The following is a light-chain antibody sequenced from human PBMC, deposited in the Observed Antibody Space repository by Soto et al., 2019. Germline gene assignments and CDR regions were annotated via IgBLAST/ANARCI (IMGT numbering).Light chain of an antibody. V-gene: IGKV1-5*01. CDR3: QQSYTTVYS. Sequence: DIQMTQSPSTLSASVGDRVTITCRASQTISSWLAWYQQKPGKAPKLLIYDASTLQSGVPSRFSGLGSGTDFALTITSLQPDDSATYYCQQSYTTVYSFGQGTKVDIK. CDR2: DAS. CDR1: QTISSW. J-gene: IGKJ2*01.